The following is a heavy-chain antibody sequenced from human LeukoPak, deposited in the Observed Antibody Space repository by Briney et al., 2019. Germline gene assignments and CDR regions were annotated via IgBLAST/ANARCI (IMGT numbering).Heavy chain of an antibody. CDR2: ISGRSNNT. V-gene: IGHV3-23*01. J-gene: IGHJ4*02. CDR1: GFIFSNYA. CDR3: AKWGDYDVLTGYYVSDF. D-gene: IGHD3-9*01. Sequence: GASLRLSCAASGFIFSNYAMYWVRQAPGKGLEWVSAISGRSNNTYYADSVKGRFTISRDSPKNTLYLQMNSLRADDTAVYYCAKWGDYDVLTGYYVSDFWGQGTLVSVSS.